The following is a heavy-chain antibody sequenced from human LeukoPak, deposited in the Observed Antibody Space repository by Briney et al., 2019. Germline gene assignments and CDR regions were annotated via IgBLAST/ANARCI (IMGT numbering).Heavy chain of an antibody. CDR1: GITLSNYG. CDR2: ISGSGGTT. V-gene: IGHV3-23*01. J-gene: IGHJ4*02. D-gene: IGHD3-10*01. CDR3: AKRGVVIRVFLVGFHKEANYFDY. Sequence: GGSLRLSCAVSGITLSNYGMSWVRQAPGKGLEWVAGISGSGGTTNYADSVKGRFTISRDNPKNTLYLQMNSLRAEDTAVYFCAKRGVVIRVFLVGFHKEANYFDYWGQGALVTVSS.